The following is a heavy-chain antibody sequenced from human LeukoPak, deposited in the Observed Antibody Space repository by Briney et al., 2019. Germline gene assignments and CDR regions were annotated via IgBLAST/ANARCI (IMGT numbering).Heavy chain of an antibody. J-gene: IGHJ6*02. V-gene: IGHV3-30*02. CDR2: VWYDGSNK. CDR3: TKDRGYSFIGAMDA. Sequence: PGGSLRLSRVASGFAFWSHGMHWVRQVPGQGLQWVASVWYDGSNKYYADFAQGRFIISRDNPKNTLYLEMNSLRVEDTAVYFCTKDRGYSFIGAMDAWGQGTTVSVSS. D-gene: IGHD5-12*01. CDR1: GFAFWSHG.